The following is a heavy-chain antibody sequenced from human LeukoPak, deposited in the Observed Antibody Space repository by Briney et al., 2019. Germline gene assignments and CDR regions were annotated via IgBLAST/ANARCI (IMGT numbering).Heavy chain of an antibody. CDR3: ARDTNP. V-gene: IGHV4-61*02. J-gene: IGHJ5*02. D-gene: IGHD1-26*01. CDR2: IYTSGST. Sequence: PSETLSLTCTVSGVSISSGSYYWSWLRQPAGKGLEWIGRIYTSGSTNYNPSLKSRVTISVDTSKNQFSLKLSSVTAADTAVYYCARDTNPWGQGTLVTVSS. CDR1: GVSISSGSYY.